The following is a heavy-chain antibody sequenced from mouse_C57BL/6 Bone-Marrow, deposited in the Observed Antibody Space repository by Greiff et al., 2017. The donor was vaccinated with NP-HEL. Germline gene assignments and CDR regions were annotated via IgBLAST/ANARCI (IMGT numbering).Heavy chain of an antibody. D-gene: IGHD1-1*02. CDR1: GFTFTDYY. CDR2: IRNKANGYTT. V-gene: IGHV7-3*01. J-gene: IGHJ2*01. CDR3: ARWGVGEYYFDY. Sequence: EVKVEESGGGLVQPGGSLSLSCAASGFTFTDYYMSWVRQPPGKALEWLGFIRNKANGYTTEYSASVKGRFTISRDNSQSILYLQMNALRAEDSATYYCARWGVGEYYFDYWGQGTTLTVSS.